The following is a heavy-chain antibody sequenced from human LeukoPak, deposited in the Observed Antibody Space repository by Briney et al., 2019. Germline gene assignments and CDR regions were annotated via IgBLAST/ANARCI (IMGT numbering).Heavy chain of an antibody. CDR3: ARGQDTVITSRDAFDI. Sequence: PGGSLRLSCAVSGFIFSSYSMNWVRQAPGKGLEWVSCINTSCSYIYYAHSVKGRFTNSRDNAKKSLYLQMNSLRAEDTAVYYCARGQDTVITSRDAFDIWGQGTMVTVSS. CDR2: INTSCSYI. CDR1: GFIFSSYS. D-gene: IGHD4-23*01. V-gene: IGHV3-21*03. J-gene: IGHJ3*02.